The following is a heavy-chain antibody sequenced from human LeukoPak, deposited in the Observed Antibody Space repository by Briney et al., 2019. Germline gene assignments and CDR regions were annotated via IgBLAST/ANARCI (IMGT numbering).Heavy chain of an antibody. D-gene: IGHD2-2*02. CDR3: ARGGGLYRVGFDP. CDR2: ISAYNGNT. CDR1: GYTFTSYG. V-gene: IGHV1-18*01. Sequence: ASVKVSCKASGYTFTSYGISWVRQAPGQGLEWMRWISAYNGNTNYAQKLQGRVTMTRNTSISTAYMELSSLRSEDTAVYYCARGGGLYRVGFDPWGQGTLVAVSS. J-gene: IGHJ5*02.